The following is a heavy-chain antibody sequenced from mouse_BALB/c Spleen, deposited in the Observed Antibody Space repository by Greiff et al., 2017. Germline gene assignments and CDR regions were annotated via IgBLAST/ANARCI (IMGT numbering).Heavy chain of an antibody. CDR2: IWAGGST. Sequence: VKLVESGPGLVAPSQSLSITCTVSGFSLTSYGVHWVRQPPGKGLEWLGVIWAGGSTNYNSALMSRLSISKDNSKSQVFLKMNSLQTDDTAMYYCARERGYYGSSYGFAYWGQGTLVTVSA. D-gene: IGHD1-1*01. V-gene: IGHV2-9*02. CDR1: GFSLTSYG. J-gene: IGHJ3*01. CDR3: ARERGYYGSSYGFAY.